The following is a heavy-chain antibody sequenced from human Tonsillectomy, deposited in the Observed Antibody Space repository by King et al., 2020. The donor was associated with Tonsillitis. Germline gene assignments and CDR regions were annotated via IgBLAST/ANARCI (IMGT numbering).Heavy chain of an antibody. D-gene: IGHD3-16*01. CDR2: ISAGGKST. J-gene: IGHJ4*02. Sequence: VQLVESGGGLIQPGGSLRLSCAASGFTFSNYAMTWVRQAPGKGLEWVSTISAGGKSTYYADSEKGRFTISRDNSKSTLYLQMNSLRAEDTAEYYCATYTSDRALGSWGQGTLVAVSS. CDR3: ATYTSDRALGS. V-gene: IGHV3-23*04. CDR1: GFTFSNYA.